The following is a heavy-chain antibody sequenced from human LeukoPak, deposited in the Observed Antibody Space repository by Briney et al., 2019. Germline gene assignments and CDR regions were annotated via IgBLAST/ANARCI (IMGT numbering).Heavy chain of an antibody. Sequence: PGGSLRLSCAASGFTFSGSAMHWVRQASGKGLEWVGRIRSKANSYATAYAASVKGRFTISRDDSKNTAYLQMNSLKTEDTAVYYCTRPPYYYGSGRASYYYMDVWGKGTTVTVSS. D-gene: IGHD3-10*01. CDR2: IRSKANSYAT. J-gene: IGHJ6*03. CDR3: TRPPYYYGSGRASYYYMDV. CDR1: GFTFSGSA. V-gene: IGHV3-73*01.